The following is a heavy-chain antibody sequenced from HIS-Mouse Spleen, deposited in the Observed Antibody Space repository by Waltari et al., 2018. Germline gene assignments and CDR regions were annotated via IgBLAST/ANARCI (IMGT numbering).Heavy chain of an antibody. D-gene: IGHD3-10*01. J-gene: IGHJ4*02. CDR2: IDSGGST. CDR1: GFTVSSNY. Sequence: EVQLVETGGGLIQPGGSLRLSCAASGFTVSSNYMSWVRQAPGKGLEWVPVIDSGGSTYYADSVKGRFTISRDNSKNTLYLQMNSLRAEDTAVYYCARHYYYGSGSYYFDYWGQGTLVTISS. V-gene: IGHV3-53*02. CDR3: ARHYYYGSGSYYFDY.